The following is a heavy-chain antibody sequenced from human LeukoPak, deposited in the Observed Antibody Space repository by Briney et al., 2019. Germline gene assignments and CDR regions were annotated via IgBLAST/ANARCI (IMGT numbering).Heavy chain of an antibody. J-gene: IGHJ4*02. D-gene: IGHD6-13*01. V-gene: IGHV1-2*02. Sequence: ASVKVSCKASGYTFTGYYMHWVRHSPEQGLEWMGWINPNSGGTNYAQKFQGRVTMTRDTSISTAYMELNRLRSDDTAVYYCARLSVSSWYPYLDYWGRGSLVTVSS. CDR2: INPNSGGT. CDR3: ARLSVSSWYPYLDY. CDR1: GYTFTGYY.